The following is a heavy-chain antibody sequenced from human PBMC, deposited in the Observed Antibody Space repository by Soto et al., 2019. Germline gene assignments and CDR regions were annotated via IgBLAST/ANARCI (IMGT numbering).Heavy chain of an antibody. CDR1: GYIFISYP. CDR3: ARNEDY. D-gene: IGHD1-1*01. J-gene: IGHJ4*02. V-gene: IGHV1-3*01. Sequence: QVQLVQSGAEVKQPGASVKVSCKASGYIFISYPIHWVRQAPGQGLEWMGWIHAGNGKTKYSQKFQDRVTLSRDTSASTTYMEVSSLTSEATAVYYCARNEDYWGQGTLVTVSS. CDR2: IHAGNGKT.